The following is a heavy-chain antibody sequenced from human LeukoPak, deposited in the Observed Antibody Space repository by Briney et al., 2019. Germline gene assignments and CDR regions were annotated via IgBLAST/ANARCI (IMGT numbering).Heavy chain of an antibody. Sequence: GGSLRLSCGASGFTFSSYGMHWVRQAPGKGLEWVAFIRYDGNKKYYADSVKGRFTISRDNSKNTLYLQMNSLKTEDTAVYYCAKDPSIVGPTPSGRGGQGTLVTVSS. J-gene: IGHJ4*02. CDR1: GFTFSSYG. CDR3: AKDPSIVGPTPSGR. V-gene: IGHV3-30*02. D-gene: IGHD1-26*01. CDR2: IRYDGNKK.